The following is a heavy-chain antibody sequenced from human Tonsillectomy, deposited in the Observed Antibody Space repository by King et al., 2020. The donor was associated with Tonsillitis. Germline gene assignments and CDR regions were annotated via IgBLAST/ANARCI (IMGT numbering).Heavy chain of an antibody. Sequence: VQLLESGGGLVQPGGSLRLSCAASGFTFSSYAISWVRQAPGKGLEWVSAISGSGGSTYYADSVRGRFTISRDNSKNTLYLQMDSLRAEDTAVYYCATSRTDYYDTSGYYQTEAFDYWGQGTLVTVSS. V-gene: IGHV3-23*01. CDR3: ATSRTDYYDTSGYYQTEAFDY. J-gene: IGHJ4*02. D-gene: IGHD3-22*01. CDR2: ISGSGGST. CDR1: GFTFSSYA.